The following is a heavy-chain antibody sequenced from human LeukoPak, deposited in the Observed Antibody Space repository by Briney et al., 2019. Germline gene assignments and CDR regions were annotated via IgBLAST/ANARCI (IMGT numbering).Heavy chain of an antibody. CDR2: ISISSSPI. J-gene: IGHJ4*02. Sequence: GGSLRLSCAASGFTFSSYSMNWVRQAPGKGLEWVSYISISSSPIYYADSVKGRFTISRDNAKNSLYLQMNSLRAEDTAVYYCARDDGDYAHPVDYWGQGTLVTVSS. V-gene: IGHV3-48*04. CDR3: ARDDGDYAHPVDY. CDR1: GFTFSSYS. D-gene: IGHD4-17*01.